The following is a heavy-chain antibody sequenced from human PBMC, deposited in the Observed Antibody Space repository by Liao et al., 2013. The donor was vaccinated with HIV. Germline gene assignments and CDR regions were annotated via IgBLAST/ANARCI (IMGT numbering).Heavy chain of an antibody. V-gene: IGHV4-61*02. J-gene: IGHJ4*02. CDR3: ARAKWECTFDY. D-gene: IGHD1-26*01. CDR2: IYTSGST. CDR1: GGSISSGSYY. Sequence: QVQLQESGPGLVKPSQTLSLTCTVSGGSISSGSYYWSWIRQPAGKGLEWIGRIYTSGSTNYNPSLESRVTISSDTSKNQFSLKLNSVTAADTAVYYCARAKWECTFDYVGQGTWSPSPQ.